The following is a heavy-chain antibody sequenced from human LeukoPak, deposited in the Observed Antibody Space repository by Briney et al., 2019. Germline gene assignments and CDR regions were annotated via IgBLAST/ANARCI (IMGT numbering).Heavy chain of an antibody. Sequence: GGSLRLSCAASGFTFSTFSMNWIRQAPGKGLEGISYRSNDIIRYADSVKGRFIISRDNAKNSLYLQMNSLRAEDTAVYYCARDLSWSFDYWGQGTLVTVSS. CDR2: RSNDII. J-gene: IGHJ4*02. D-gene: IGHD3-10*01. CDR1: GFTFSTFS. CDR3: ARDLSWSFDY. V-gene: IGHV3-48*01.